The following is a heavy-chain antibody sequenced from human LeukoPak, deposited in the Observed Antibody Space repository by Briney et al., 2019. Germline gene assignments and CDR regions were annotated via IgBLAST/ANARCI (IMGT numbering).Heavy chain of an antibody. J-gene: IGHJ5*02. Sequence: SETLSLTCTVSGGSISSSSYYWGWVRQPPGKGLEWIGEIYHSGSTNYNPSLKSRVTISVDKSKNQFSLKLNSVTAADTAVYYCARANYGSGSYTIWFDPWGQGTLVTVSS. D-gene: IGHD3-10*01. CDR1: GGSISSSSYY. V-gene: IGHV4-39*07. CDR3: ARANYGSGSYTIWFDP. CDR2: IYHSGST.